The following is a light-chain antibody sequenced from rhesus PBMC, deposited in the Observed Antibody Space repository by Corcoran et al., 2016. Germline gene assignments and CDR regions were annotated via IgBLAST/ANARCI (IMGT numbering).Light chain of an antibody. CDR3: QHYYDNPFT. CDR2: AAS. Sequence: DIQMTQSPSALSASVGDRVTISCRASQNIYSNLAWYQQKPGKAPKLLIYAASSLQTGIPSRFSGRGSGTYVTLTISSLPPEDSAAYYCQHYYDNPFTFGPGTKLDIK. J-gene: IGKJ3*01. CDR1: QNIYSN. V-gene: IGKV1S12*01.